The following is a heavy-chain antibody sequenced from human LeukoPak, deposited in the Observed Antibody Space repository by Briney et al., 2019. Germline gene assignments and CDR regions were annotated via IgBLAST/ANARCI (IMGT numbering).Heavy chain of an antibody. CDR2: IYYSGST. Sequence: SETLSLTCTVSGGSISSYYWSWIRQPPGKGLEWIGYIYYSGSTNYNPSLKSRVTISVDTSKNQFSLKLSSVTAADTAVYYCARHRSWFGEPSGLFDYWGQGTLVTVSS. CDR3: ARHRSWFGEPSGLFDY. V-gene: IGHV4-59*08. CDR1: GGSISSYY. J-gene: IGHJ4*02. D-gene: IGHD3-10*01.